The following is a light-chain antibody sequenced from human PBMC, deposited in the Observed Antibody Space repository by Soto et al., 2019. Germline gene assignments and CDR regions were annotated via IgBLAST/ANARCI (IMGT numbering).Light chain of an antibody. J-gene: IGKJ5*01. CDR2: DAS. Sequence: EIVFTQSPATLSLSPGERATLSCRASQSVSSYLAWYQQKPGQAPRLLIYDASNRATGIPARFSGSGSGTDFTLTISILDPLDFAVYYCQQHSNPPTFAHGIRLEV. V-gene: IGKV3-11*01. CDR3: QQHSNPPT. CDR1: QSVSSY.